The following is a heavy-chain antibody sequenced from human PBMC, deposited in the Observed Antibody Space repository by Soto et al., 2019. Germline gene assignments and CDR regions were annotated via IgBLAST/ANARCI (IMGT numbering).Heavy chain of an antibody. Sequence: GGSLRLSCAASGFTFDDYGMSWVRQAPGKGLEWVSGINWNGGSTGYADSVKGRFTISRDNAKNSLYLQMNSLRAEDTALYHCARDLGYCSGGSCSNWFDPWGQGTLVTVSS. V-gene: IGHV3-20*01. J-gene: IGHJ5*02. CDR1: GFTFDDYG. D-gene: IGHD2-15*01. CDR3: ARDLGYCSGGSCSNWFDP. CDR2: INWNGGST.